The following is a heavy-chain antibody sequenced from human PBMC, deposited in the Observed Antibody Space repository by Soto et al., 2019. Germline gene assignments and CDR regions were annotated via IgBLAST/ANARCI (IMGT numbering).Heavy chain of an antibody. V-gene: IGHV1-69*13. CDR3: ARDRGIVVVPAAISVDYGMDV. J-gene: IGHJ6*02. CDR1: GGTFSSYA. D-gene: IGHD2-2*02. CDR2: IIPIFGTA. Sequence: SVKVSCKASGGTFSSYAISWVRQAPGQGLEWMGGIIPIFGTANYAQKFQGRVTITADESTSTAYMELSSLRSEDTAVYYCARDRGIVVVPAAISVDYGMDVWG.